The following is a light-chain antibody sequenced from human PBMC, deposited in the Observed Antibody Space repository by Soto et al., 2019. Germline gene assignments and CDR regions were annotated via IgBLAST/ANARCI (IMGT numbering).Light chain of an antibody. CDR3: LQDYIYPWT. J-gene: IGKJ1*01. CDR2: TAS. V-gene: IGKV1-6*01. Sequence: AIQMTQSPSSLSASVGDRVTITCRASQDIRNDLGWFQQKPGKAPKLLINTASTLQSGVSSRFSGSGSGTDFTLTISSLQPEDFATYYCLQDYIYPWTFVQGTKVDIK. CDR1: QDIRND.